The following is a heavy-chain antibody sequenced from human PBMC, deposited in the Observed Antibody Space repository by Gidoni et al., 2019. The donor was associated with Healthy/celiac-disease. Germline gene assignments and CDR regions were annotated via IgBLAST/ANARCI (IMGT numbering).Heavy chain of an antibody. Sequence: QVQLVESGGGVVQPGRSLRLSCAASGFTFSSYGMHWVRQAPDKGLEWVAVISYDGSNKYYADSVKGRFTISRDNSKNTLYLQMNSLRAEDTAVYYCAKGDDKYYYDSSGWDYWGQGTLVTVSS. CDR3: AKGDDKYYYDSSGWDY. D-gene: IGHD3-22*01. CDR1: GFTFSSYG. CDR2: ISYDGSNK. J-gene: IGHJ4*02. V-gene: IGHV3-30*18.